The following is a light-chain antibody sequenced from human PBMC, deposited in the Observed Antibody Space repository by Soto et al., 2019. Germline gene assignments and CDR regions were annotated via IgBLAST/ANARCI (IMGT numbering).Light chain of an antibody. Sequence: EIVLTQSPGTLSLSPGERATLSCRASQSVSSSYLAWYQQNRGQAPRLLIYGASSRAPGIPDRFGGSGSGTDFTHTISILEPEDFAVYYCQQYGSSRWTFGQGTKVEIK. CDR3: QQYGSSRWT. J-gene: IGKJ1*01. CDR1: QSVSSSY. V-gene: IGKV3-20*01. CDR2: GAS.